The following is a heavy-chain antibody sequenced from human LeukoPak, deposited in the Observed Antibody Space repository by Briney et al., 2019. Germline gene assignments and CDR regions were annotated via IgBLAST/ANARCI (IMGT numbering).Heavy chain of an antibody. CDR1: GFTFSSYA. CDR2: ISDNGGST. Sequence: GGSLRLSCAASGFTFSSYAMSWVRQAPGKGLEWVSVISDNGGSTYYADSVKGRFTISRDNSKNTLYLQMNSLRAEDTAVYYCAKSGGWLRSLLDYYMDVWGKGTTVTVSS. V-gene: IGHV3-23*01. CDR3: AKSGGWLRSLLDYYMDV. J-gene: IGHJ6*03. D-gene: IGHD4/OR15-4a*01.